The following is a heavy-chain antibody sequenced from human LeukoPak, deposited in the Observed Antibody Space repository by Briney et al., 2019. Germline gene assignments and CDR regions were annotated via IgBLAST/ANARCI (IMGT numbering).Heavy chain of an antibody. CDR1: GFAFRSYW. Sequence: PGGSLRLSCAASGFAFRSYWMHWVRQAPGKGLVWVSRINSDESSTGYADSVKGRFTISRDNAENTLYLQMNSLRAEDTAVYYCAREPPGGYDNFAYWGQGTLVTVSS. D-gene: IGHD5-12*01. V-gene: IGHV3-74*01. J-gene: IGHJ4*02. CDR3: AREPPGGYDNFAY. CDR2: INSDESST.